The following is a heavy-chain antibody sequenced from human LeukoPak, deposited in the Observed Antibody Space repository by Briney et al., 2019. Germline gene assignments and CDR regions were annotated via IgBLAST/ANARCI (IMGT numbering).Heavy chain of an antibody. CDR3: AKDIHDYVWGSYLHY. CDR2: FSWNRGSI. CDR1: GFTFDDYA. J-gene: IGHJ4*02. V-gene: IGHV3-9*01. D-gene: IGHD3-16*02. Sequence: SGGSLRLSCAASGFTFDDYAMHWVRQAPGKGLEWVSGFSWNRGSIGYADSVKGRFTISRDNAKNSLYLQMNSLRAEDTALYYCAKDIHDYVWGSYLHYWGQGTLVTVSS.